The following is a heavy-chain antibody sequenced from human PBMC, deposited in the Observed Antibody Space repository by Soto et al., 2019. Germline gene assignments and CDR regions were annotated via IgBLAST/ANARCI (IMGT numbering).Heavy chain of an antibody. D-gene: IGHD1-26*01. CDR3: ARLTRVVGATTGFDY. J-gene: IGHJ4*02. CDR2: IYPGDSNT. Sequence: GESLKISCTGSGYSFSTYWIGWVRQMPGKGLKWMWTIYPGDSNTRYSPSFQGQVTISADKSISTPYLQWSSLKASDTAMYYCARLTRVVGATTGFDYWGQGTLVTVSS. CDR1: GYSFSTYW. V-gene: IGHV5-51*01.